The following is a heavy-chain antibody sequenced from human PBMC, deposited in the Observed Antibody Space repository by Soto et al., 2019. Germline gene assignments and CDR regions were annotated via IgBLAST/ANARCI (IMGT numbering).Heavy chain of an antibody. CDR1: GASISSGGYS. CDR3: VNFVVGPATLPY. D-gene: IGHD2-21*02. CDR2: IYQTGST. V-gene: IGHV4-30-2*01. J-gene: IGHJ4*02. Sequence: QLQLQESGSGLVKPSETLSLTCAVSGASISSGGYSWSCVRQPPGKGLEWIGFIYQTGSTHYNPSLKDRVTISVDGSKNQFSLNLTSVTAADTAVYYCVNFVVGPATLPYWGQGALVTVSS.